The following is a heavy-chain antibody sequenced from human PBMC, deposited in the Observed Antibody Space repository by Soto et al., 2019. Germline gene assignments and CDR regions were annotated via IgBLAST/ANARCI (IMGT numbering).Heavy chain of an antibody. Sequence: ASETLSLTCTVSGDSLSRFYWTWIRQSPGKGLEWIGYIYDNGSTNDNPSLKSRVTMSVDTSKNQFSLNLSSVTSADTAVYYCARDNLAGFDFWGRGILVTVSS. CDR3: ARDNLAGFDF. V-gene: IGHV4-59*01. J-gene: IGHJ4*02. D-gene: IGHD6-19*01. CDR1: GDSLSRFY. CDR2: IYDNGST.